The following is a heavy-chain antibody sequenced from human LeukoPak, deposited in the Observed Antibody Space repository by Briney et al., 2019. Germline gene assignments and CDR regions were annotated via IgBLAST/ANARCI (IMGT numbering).Heavy chain of an antibody. J-gene: IGHJ4*02. D-gene: IGHD3-22*01. Sequence: GGSLRLSCAASGFTFSSYTMHWVRQAPGKGLEWVAVISYDGSNKYYADSVKGRFTISRDNSKNTLYLQMNSLRAEDTAVYYCARDSSYYGTSDYFDYWGQGTLVTVSS. CDR1: GFTFSSYT. CDR2: ISYDGSNK. CDR3: ARDSSYYGTSDYFDY. V-gene: IGHV3-30*04.